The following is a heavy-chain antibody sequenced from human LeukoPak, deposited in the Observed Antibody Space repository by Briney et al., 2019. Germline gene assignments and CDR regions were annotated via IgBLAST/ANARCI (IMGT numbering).Heavy chain of an antibody. CDR2: INPNSGGT. CDR3: ARDKYDFWSGEYYYYMDV. Sequence: ASVKVSCKASGYTFTGYYMHWVRQAPGQGLEWMGWINPNSGGTNYAQKFQGRVTMTRDTSISTAYIELSRLRSDDTAVYYCARDKYDFWSGEYYYYMDVWGKGTTVTVSS. J-gene: IGHJ6*03. CDR1: GYTFTGYY. V-gene: IGHV1-2*02. D-gene: IGHD3-3*01.